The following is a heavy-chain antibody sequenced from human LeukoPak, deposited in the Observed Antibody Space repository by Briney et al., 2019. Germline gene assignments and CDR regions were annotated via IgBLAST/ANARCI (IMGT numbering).Heavy chain of an antibody. V-gene: IGHV1-8*01. CDR3: ARVLSSGWYSTLPQNLFDP. D-gene: IGHD6-19*01. Sequence: GASVKVSCKASGYTFTSYDINWVRQATGQGLEWMGWMNPNSGNTGYAQKFQGRVTMTRNTSISTAYMELSSLRSEDTAVYYCARVLSSGWYSTLPQNLFDPWGQGTLVTVSS. CDR2: MNPNSGNT. CDR1: GYTFTSYD. J-gene: IGHJ5*02.